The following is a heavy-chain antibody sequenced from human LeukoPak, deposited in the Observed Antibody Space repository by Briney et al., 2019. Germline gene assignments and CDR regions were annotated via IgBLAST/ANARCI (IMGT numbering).Heavy chain of an antibody. CDR3: ARDASKWELYDY. CDR1: GFTFSSYS. Sequence: GGSLRLSCAASGFTFSSYSMNWVRQAPGKGLEWVSSISSSSSYIYYADSVKGRFTISRDNAKNSLYLQMNSLRAEDTAVYYCARDASKWELYDYWGQGTLVTVSS. V-gene: IGHV3-21*01. CDR2: ISSSSSYI. J-gene: IGHJ4*02. D-gene: IGHD1-26*01.